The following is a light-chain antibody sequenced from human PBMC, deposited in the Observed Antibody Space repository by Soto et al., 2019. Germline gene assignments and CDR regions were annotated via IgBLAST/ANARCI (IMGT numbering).Light chain of an antibody. CDR3: CSYAGSYTPNWV. CDR1: SSDVGGYNY. J-gene: IGLJ3*02. V-gene: IGLV2-11*01. CDR2: DVS. Sequence: QSALTQPRSVSGSPGQSVPISCTGTSSDVGGYNYVSWYQQHPGKAPKLMIYDVSKRPSGVPDRFSGSKSGNTASLTISGLQAEDEADYYCCSYAGSYTPNWVFGGGTKVTVL.